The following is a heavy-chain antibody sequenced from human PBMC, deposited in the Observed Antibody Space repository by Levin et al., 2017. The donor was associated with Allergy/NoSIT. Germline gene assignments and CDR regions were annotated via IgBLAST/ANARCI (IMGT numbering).Heavy chain of an antibody. J-gene: IGHJ4*02. V-gene: IGHV3-23*01. CDR2: ISGSGGST. D-gene: IGHD2-2*01. CDR1: GFTFSSYA. Sequence: GGSLRLSCAASGFTFSSYAMSWVRQAPGKGLEWVSAISGSGGSTYYADSVKGRFTISRDNSKNTLYLQMNSLRAEDTAVYYCAKGGDIVVVPAATPFDYWGQGTLVTVSS. CDR3: AKGGDIVVVPAATPFDY.